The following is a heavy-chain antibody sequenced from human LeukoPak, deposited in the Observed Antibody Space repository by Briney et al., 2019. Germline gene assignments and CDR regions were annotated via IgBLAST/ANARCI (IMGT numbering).Heavy chain of an antibody. CDR3: GRDMDV. V-gene: IGHV3-7*04. CDR2: IKQDGSEK. J-gene: IGHJ6*02. CDR1: GFTFSTYW. Sequence: SGGSLRLSCAASGFTFSTYWMTWVRQAPGKGLEWVANIKQDGSEKNYLDSVKGRFTISRDNAKNSLYLQMNSLRVEDTAVYYCGRDMDVWGQGTTVTVSS.